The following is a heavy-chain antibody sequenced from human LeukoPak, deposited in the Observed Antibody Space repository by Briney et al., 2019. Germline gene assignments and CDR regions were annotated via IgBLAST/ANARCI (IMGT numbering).Heavy chain of an antibody. J-gene: IGHJ3*02. V-gene: IGHV3-15*01. CDR1: GFTFSNAW. Sequence: GGSLRLSCAASGFTFSNAWMSWVRQAPGKGLEWVGRIKSKTDGGTTDYAAPVKGRFTISRDDSKNTLYLQMNSLKTEDTAVYYCTTGAYYDTPDAFDIWGQGTMVTVSS. CDR3: TTGAYYDTPDAFDI. D-gene: IGHD3-22*01. CDR2: IKSKTDGGTT.